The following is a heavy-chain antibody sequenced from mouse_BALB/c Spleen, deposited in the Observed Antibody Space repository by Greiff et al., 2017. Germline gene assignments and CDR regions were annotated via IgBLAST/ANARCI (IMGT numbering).Heavy chain of an antibody. D-gene: IGHD2-4*01. CDR2: ISSGGSYT. CDR3: TRDRDYDYENYAMDY. Sequence: EVKLVESGGGLVKPGGSLKLSCAASGFTFSSYTMSWVRQTPEKRLEWVATISSGGSYTYYPDSVKGRFTISRDNAKNTLYLQMSSLKSEDTAMYYCTRDRDYDYENYAMDYWGQGTSVTVSS. V-gene: IGHV5-6-4*01. CDR1: GFTFSSYT. J-gene: IGHJ4*01.